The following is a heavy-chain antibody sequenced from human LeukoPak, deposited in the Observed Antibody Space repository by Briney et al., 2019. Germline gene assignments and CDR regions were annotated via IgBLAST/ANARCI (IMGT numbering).Heavy chain of an antibody. Sequence: SETLSLTCAVYGGSFSGYYWSWIRQPPGKGLEWIGEINHSGSTNYNPSLKCRVTISVDTSKNQFSLKLSSVTAADTAVYYCARARYYGSGSYYTLRYHFDYWGQGTLVTVSS. D-gene: IGHD3-10*01. CDR2: INHSGST. CDR3: ARARYYGSGSYYTLRYHFDY. J-gene: IGHJ4*02. V-gene: IGHV4-34*01. CDR1: GGSFSGYY.